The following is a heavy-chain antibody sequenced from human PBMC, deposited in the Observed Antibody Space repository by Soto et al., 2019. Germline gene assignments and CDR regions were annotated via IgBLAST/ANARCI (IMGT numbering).Heavy chain of an antibody. Sequence: GGSLRLSCAASGFTFSSYGMHWVRQAPGKGLEWVAVISYDGSNKYYADSVKGRFTIPRDNSKNTLYLQMNSLRAEDTAVYYCAKSGRILLWFGELPQNLDYWGQGTLVTSPQ. CDR3: AKSGRILLWFGELPQNLDY. D-gene: IGHD3-10*01. J-gene: IGHJ4*02. V-gene: IGHV3-30*18. CDR1: GFTFSSYG. CDR2: ISYDGSNK.